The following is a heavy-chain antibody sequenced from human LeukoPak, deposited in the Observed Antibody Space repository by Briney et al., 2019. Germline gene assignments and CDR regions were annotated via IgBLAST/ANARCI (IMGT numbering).Heavy chain of an antibody. Sequence: GESLKISCKGSGYSFSNYWIGWVRQMPGKGLEWMGFIYPGDSDTRYSPSFQGQVTFSADKSINTACLQWSSLKASDTAMYYCAREYFGSDEYFDYWGQGTLVTVSP. D-gene: IGHD3-10*01. V-gene: IGHV5-51*01. J-gene: IGHJ4*02. CDR2: IYPGDSDT. CDR1: GYSFSNYW. CDR3: AREYFGSDEYFDY.